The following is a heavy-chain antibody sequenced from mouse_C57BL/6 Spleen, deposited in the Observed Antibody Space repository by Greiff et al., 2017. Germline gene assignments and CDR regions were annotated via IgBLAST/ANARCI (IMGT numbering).Heavy chain of an antibody. CDR3: AREGDGSSFDY. CDR1: GYTFTSYW. CDR2: IHPNSGST. D-gene: IGHD1-1*01. V-gene: IGHV1-64*01. Sequence: QVQLQQSGAELVKPGASVKLSCKASGYTFTSYWMHWVKQRPGQGLEWIGMIHPNSGSTNYNEKFKSKATLTVDKSSSTAYMQLSSLTSEDSAVYYCAREGDGSSFDYGGQGTTLTVSS. J-gene: IGHJ2*01.